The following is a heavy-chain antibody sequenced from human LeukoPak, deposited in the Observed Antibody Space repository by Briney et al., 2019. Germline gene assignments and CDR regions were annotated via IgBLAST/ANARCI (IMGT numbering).Heavy chain of an antibody. D-gene: IGHD2-15*01. CDR2: IKQDESEK. J-gene: IGHJ2*01. Sequence: GGSLRLSCAVSGLNFRSFWMSWVRQAPGKGLEWVANIKQDESEKFYVDSVKGRFTISRDNAKNSLYLQMNSLRVEDSAVYYCARGFYFSMTELYYLDLWGRGTLVTVSS. V-gene: IGHV3-7*04. CDR1: GLNFRSFW. CDR3: ARGFYFSMTELYYLDL.